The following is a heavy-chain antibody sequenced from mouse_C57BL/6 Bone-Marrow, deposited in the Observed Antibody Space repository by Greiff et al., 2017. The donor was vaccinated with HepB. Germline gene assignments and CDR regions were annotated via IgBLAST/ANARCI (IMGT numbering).Heavy chain of an antibody. V-gene: IGHV1-81*01. D-gene: IGHD1-1*01. CDR1: GYTFTSYG. CDR2: IYPRSGNT. J-gene: IGHJ3*01. CDR3: ARSDYYGSVGFAY. Sequence: VQLQQSGAELARPGASVKLSCKASGYTFTSYGISWVKQRTGQGLEWIGEIYPRSGNTYYNEKFKGKATLTADKSSSTAYMELRSLTSEDSAVYFCARSDYYGSVGFAYWGQGTLVTVSA.